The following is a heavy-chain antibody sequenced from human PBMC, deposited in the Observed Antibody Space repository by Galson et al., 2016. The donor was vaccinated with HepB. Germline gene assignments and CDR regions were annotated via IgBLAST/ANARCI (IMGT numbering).Heavy chain of an antibody. D-gene: IGHD6-19*01. Sequence: SLRLSCAASGFTFSNYAMYWVRQAPGKGLEYVSHINNKGGSTYYADSVKGRFTISRDNSKNTLYLQMSSLRAEDTAVYYCAGRHSQWPHWGQGTLVTVSS. V-gene: IGHV3-64D*06. J-gene: IGHJ4*02. CDR3: AGRHSQWPH. CDR2: INNKGGST. CDR1: GFTFSNYA.